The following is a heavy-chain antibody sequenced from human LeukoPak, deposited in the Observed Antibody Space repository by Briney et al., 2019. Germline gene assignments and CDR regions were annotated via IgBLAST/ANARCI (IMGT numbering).Heavy chain of an antibody. CDR3: AREGDMLGTGYAFHI. J-gene: IGHJ3*02. CDR2: IYYSGST. D-gene: IGHD3-16*01. CDR1: GGSISSGDYY. Sequence: SETLSLTCTVSGGSISSGDYYWSWIRQPPGKGLEWIGYIYYSGSTNYNPSLKSRVTMSIDTSKNQFSLKLSSVAAADTAVYYCAREGDMLGTGYAFHIWGQGTMVTVSS. V-gene: IGHV4-61*08.